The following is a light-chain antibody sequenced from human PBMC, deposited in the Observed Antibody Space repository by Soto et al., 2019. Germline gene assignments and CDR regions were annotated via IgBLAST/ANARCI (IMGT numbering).Light chain of an antibody. J-gene: IGKJ1*01. CDR1: QSISSTF. Sequence: EIVLTQSPGTLSLSPGERVTLSCRASQSISSTFLAWYQHKPGQPPSVIIYGASRRATGIPDRFSGSGSGTDFTLTISRLEPEDFAPYYCQQYYSSWTFGQGTKVE. CDR2: GAS. V-gene: IGKV3-20*01. CDR3: QQYYSSWT.